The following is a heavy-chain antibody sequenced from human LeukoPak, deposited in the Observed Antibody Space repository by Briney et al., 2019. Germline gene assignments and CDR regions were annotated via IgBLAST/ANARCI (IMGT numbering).Heavy chain of an antibody. J-gene: IGHJ5*02. CDR1: GGSISSGGYY. CDR2: IYYSRST. CDR3: ARDLEPPRGWFDP. D-gene: IGHD1-14*01. V-gene: IGHV4-31*03. Sequence: SETLSLTCTVSGGSISSGGYYWSWIRQHPGKGLEWIGYIYYSRSTYYNPSLKSRVTISVDTSKNQFSLKLSSVTAADTAVYYCARDLEPPRGWFDPWGQGTLVTVSS.